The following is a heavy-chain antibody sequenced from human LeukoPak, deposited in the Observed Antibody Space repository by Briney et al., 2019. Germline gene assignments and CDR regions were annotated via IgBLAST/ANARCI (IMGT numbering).Heavy chain of an antibody. Sequence: SETLSLTCTVSGGSISSSSYYWGWIRQPPGKGLEWIGSIYYSGSTYYNPSLKSRVTISVDTSKNQFSLKLSSVTAADTAVYYCAREGVYYGSGSPLNYWGQGTLVTVSS. CDR3: AREGVYYGSGSPLNY. CDR1: GGSISSSSYY. D-gene: IGHD3-10*01. V-gene: IGHV4-39*01. CDR2: IYYSGST. J-gene: IGHJ4*02.